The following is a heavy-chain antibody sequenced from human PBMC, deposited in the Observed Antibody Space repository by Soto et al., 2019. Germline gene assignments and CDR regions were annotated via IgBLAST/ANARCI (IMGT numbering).Heavy chain of an antibody. CDR2: ISYDGSNK. Sequence: GGSLRLSCAASGFTFSTYGMHWVRQAPGRGLEWVAVISYDGSNKFYADSVKGRFTISRDNSKNTLYLQMNSLRVEDTAVYYSAKEGRDRGYDPGVFDSWGQGTLVTVSS. J-gene: IGHJ4*02. D-gene: IGHD5-12*01. CDR1: GFTFSTYG. V-gene: IGHV3-30*18. CDR3: AKEGRDRGYDPGVFDS.